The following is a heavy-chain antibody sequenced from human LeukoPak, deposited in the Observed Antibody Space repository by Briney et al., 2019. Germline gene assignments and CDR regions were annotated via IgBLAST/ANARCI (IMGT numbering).Heavy chain of an antibody. CDR2: IKQDGSEK. J-gene: IGHJ6*03. CDR3: ARVYYDFWSGYFYYYYYMDV. Sequence: QAGGSLRLSCAASGFTFSSYWMSWVRQAPGKGLEWVANIKQDGSEKYYVDSVKGRFTISRDNAKNSLYLQMNSLRAEDTAVYYCARVYYDFWSGYFYYYYYMDVWGKGTTVTVSS. V-gene: IGHV3-7*01. D-gene: IGHD3-3*01. CDR1: GFTFSSYW.